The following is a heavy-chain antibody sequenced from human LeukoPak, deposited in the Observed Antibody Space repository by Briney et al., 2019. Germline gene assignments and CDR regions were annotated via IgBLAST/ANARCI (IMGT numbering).Heavy chain of an antibody. CDR3: AKTRPTWEGWGFDY. V-gene: IGHV1-18*01. CDR1: GYSFTSFG. Sequence: ASVKVSCKASGYSFTSFGITWVRQAPGRGLEWMGWISPHDGNRNYAQNLQGRVTLTTDTSTKTAYMDPTSLRFDDTAVYYCAKTRPTWEGWGFDYWGQGTLVTVSS. J-gene: IGHJ4*02. D-gene: IGHD1-26*01. CDR2: ISPHDGNR.